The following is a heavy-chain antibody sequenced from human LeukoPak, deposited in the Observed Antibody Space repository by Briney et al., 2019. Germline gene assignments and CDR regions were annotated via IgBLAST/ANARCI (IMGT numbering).Heavy chain of an antibody. Sequence: GRSLRLSCAASGFTFSSYGMHWVRQAPGKGLEWVAVIWYDGSNKYYADSVKGRFTISRDNSKNTLYLQMNSLRAEDTAVYYCASTVDRGTSDYWGQGTLVTVSS. CDR2: IWYDGSNK. D-gene: IGHD4-23*01. CDR1: GFTFSSYG. CDR3: ASTVDRGTSDY. J-gene: IGHJ4*02. V-gene: IGHV3-33*01.